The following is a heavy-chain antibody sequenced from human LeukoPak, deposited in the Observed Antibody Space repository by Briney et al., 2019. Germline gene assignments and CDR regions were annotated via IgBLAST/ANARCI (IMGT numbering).Heavy chain of an antibody. CDR3: ARGQQPFDP. D-gene: IGHD1-1*01. Sequence: SETLSLTCTVSGGSISSYYWSWIRQPPGKGLEWIGYTYYSGSTNYNPSLKSRVTISVDTSKNQFSLKLSSVTAADTAVYYCARGQQPFDPWGQGTLVTVSS. V-gene: IGHV4-59*01. J-gene: IGHJ5*02. CDR1: GGSISSYY. CDR2: TYYSGST.